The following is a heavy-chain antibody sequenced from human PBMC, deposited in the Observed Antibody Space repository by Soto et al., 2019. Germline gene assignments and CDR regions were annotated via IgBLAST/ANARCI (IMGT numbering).Heavy chain of an antibody. CDR2: ISYDGSNK. J-gene: IGHJ4*02. CDR3: AKDRHVDIVAPDTTWFDY. CDR1: GFTFSTDG. V-gene: IGHV3-30*18. Sequence: GGPRTLSCSATGFTFSTDGMHSVRQAPGKGLEWVAVISYDGSNKYYADSVKGRFTISRDNSKNTLYLQMNSLRAEDTAVYYCAKDRHVDIVAPDTTWFDYWGQGTLVTVSS. D-gene: IGHD5-12*01.